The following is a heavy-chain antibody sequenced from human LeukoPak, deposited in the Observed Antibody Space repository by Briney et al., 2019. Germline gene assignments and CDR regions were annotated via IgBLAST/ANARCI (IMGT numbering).Heavy chain of an antibody. J-gene: IGHJ2*01. CDR1: GDSVSSNSAA. CDR3: ARSPYSSSWYPPYWYFDL. D-gene: IGHD6-13*01. V-gene: IGHV6-1*01. Sequence: SQTLSLTCAISGDSVSSNSAAWNWIRQSPSRGLEWLGRTYYRSKWYNDYAVSVKSRITINPDTSKNQFSLQLNSVTPEDTAVYYCARSPYSSSWYPPYWYFDLWGRGTLVTVSS. CDR2: TYYRSKWYN.